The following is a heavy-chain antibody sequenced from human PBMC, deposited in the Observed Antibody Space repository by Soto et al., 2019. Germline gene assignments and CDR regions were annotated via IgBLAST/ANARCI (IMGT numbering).Heavy chain of an antibody. D-gene: IGHD1-20*01. V-gene: IGHV1-3*01. CDR1: GYTFTSYA. Sequence: GASVKVSCKTAGYTFTSYAMHWVRQAPGQRLEWMGWINAGNGNTKYSQKFQGRVTITRDTSASTAYMELSSLRSEDTAVYYCARGITLPTPLDYWGQGTLVTVSS. CDR3: ARGITLPTPLDY. CDR2: INAGNGNT. J-gene: IGHJ4*02.